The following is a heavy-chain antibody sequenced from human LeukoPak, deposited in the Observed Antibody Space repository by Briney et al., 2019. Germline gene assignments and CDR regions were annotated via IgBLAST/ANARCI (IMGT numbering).Heavy chain of an antibody. V-gene: IGHV3-23*01. J-gene: IGHJ3*02. CDR1: GFTFSIYA. CDR2: FRGSGCST. D-gene: IGHD5-18*01. CDR3: ARSYGFGVDAFHI. Sequence: GVSLSLFCAVSGFTFSIYAMRWVRQAPGKGLEWVSDFRGSGCSTYYAVSVRRLFTISRDNQKHTLYLHMNSVSAGDRAVFLCARSYGFGVDAFHIWGQGTMLTVPS.